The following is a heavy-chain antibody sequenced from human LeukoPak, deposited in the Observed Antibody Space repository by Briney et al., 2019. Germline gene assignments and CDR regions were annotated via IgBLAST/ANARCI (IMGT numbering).Heavy chain of an antibody. CDR2: ISGSGGST. CDR1: GFTFSNYA. Sequence: TGGSLRLSCAASGFTFSNYAMSWVRQAPGKGLEWVSAISGSGGSTYYADSVKGRFTISRDNSKNTLYLQMNSLRAEDTAVYYCAKMEGGPEGWFDPWGQGTLVTVSS. D-gene: IGHD1-1*01. J-gene: IGHJ5*02. V-gene: IGHV3-23*01. CDR3: AKMEGGPEGWFDP.